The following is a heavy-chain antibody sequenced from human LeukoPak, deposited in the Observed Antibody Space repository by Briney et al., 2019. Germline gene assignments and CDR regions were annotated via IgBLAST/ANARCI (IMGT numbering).Heavy chain of an antibody. CDR2: ISGSGGST. V-gene: IGHV3-23*01. J-gene: IGHJ4*02. CDR3: AKWGAYYYGSGSYSELDY. Sequence: GGSLRLSCAASGFTFSSYAMSWVRQAPGKGLEWVSAISGSGGSTYYADPVKGRFTISRDNSKNTLYLQMNSLRAEDTAVYYCAKWGAYYYGSGSYSELDYWGQGTLVTVSS. CDR1: GFTFSSYA. D-gene: IGHD3-10*01.